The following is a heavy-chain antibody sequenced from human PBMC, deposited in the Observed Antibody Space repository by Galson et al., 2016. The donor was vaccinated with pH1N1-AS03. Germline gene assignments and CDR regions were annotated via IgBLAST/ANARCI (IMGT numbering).Heavy chain of an antibody. D-gene: IGHD1-1*01. CDR3: ARRETEVGTDF. V-gene: IGHV5-51*01. CDR1: GYTFSSYW. J-gene: IGHJ4*02. Sequence: QSGAEVKKPGESLKISCKGSGYTFSSYWIAWVRQMPGKGLEWMGIIYPGDSDTKYGPAFQGQVTFSADKSVNTAYLQWSSLKASDTAMYYCARRETEVGTDFWGQGTLVTVSS. CDR2: IYPGDSDT.